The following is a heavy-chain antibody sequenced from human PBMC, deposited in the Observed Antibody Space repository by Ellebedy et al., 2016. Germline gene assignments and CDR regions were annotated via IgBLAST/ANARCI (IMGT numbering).Heavy chain of an antibody. V-gene: IGHV3-23*01. CDR1: GFTFYSYA. D-gene: IGHD5-24*01. Sequence: GGSLRLSXAASGFTFYSYAMSWVRQAPGKGLEWVSGISGSGVYTYHADSVRGRFSVSRDNSKNMVYLQMSNLRAEDTAVYYCAKDRDGLNPAGLFDHWGQGALVTVSS. CDR2: ISGSGVYT. CDR3: AKDRDGLNPAGLFDH. J-gene: IGHJ4*02.